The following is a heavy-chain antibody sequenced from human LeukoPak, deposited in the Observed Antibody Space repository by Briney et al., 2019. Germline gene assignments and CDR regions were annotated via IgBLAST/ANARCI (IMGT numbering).Heavy chain of an antibody. CDR2: TRKKANSCTT. D-gene: IGHD3-10*01. CDR1: GFSFSDHY. CDR3: TRVYGSGSYSPLDY. Sequence: GGSLRLSCAASGFSFSDHYMDWVRQAPGKGLEWVGRTRKKANSCTTEYAASVKGRFTISRDDSKNSLYLQMNSLQTEDTALYYCTRVYGSGSYSPLDYWGQGTLVTVSS. V-gene: IGHV3-72*01. J-gene: IGHJ4*02.